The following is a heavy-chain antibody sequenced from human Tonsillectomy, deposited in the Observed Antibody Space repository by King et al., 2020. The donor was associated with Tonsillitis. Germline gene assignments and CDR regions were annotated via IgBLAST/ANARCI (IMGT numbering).Heavy chain of an antibody. Sequence: QLVQSGAEVKKPGSSVKVSCKASGGTFSSYAISWVRQAPGQGLEWMGGIIPIFGTANYAQKFQGRVTITADKSTSTAYMELSSLSSEDKAVYYCARGKGYYYDSSGYHAFDIWGQGTMVTVSS. CDR1: GGTFSSYA. D-gene: IGHD3-22*01. CDR3: ARGKGYYYDSSGYHAFDI. V-gene: IGHV1-69*06. J-gene: IGHJ3*02. CDR2: IIPIFGTA.